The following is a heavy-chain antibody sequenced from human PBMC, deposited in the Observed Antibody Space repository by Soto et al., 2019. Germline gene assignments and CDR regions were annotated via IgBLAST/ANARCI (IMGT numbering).Heavy chain of an antibody. CDR2: ISGSGDSP. CDR1: GFTFSNYA. CDR3: AKEGTSGLYYFDY. V-gene: IGHV3-23*01. Sequence: PGGSLRLSCAASGFTFSNYAMSWVRQAPGKGPEWVSIISGSGDSPYYADSVKGRFTISRDNSRNTLYLQMNSLRAGDSAKYYCAKEGTSGLYYFDYWGQGTLVTVSS. J-gene: IGHJ4*02. D-gene: IGHD6-19*01.